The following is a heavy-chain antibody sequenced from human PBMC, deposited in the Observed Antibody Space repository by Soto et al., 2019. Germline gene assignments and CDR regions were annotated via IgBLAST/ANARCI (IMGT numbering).Heavy chain of an antibody. CDR3: ARDVRGWPAAGGNYYYYGMDV. V-gene: IGHV4-34*01. Sequence: SETLSLTCAVYGGSFSGYYWSWIRQPPGKGLEWIGEINHSGSTNYNPSLKSRVTISVDTSKNQFSLKLSSVTAADTAVYYCARDVRGWPAAGGNYYYYGMDVWGQGTTVTVSS. CDR1: GGSFSGYY. CDR2: INHSGST. D-gene: IGHD6-13*01. J-gene: IGHJ6*02.